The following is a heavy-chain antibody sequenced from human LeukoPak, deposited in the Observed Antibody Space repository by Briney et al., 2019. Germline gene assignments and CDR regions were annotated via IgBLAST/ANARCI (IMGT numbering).Heavy chain of an antibody. CDR3: AKRRSYSGYDIDY. CDR1: GFTFSNYA. D-gene: IGHD5-12*01. Sequence: PGGSLRLSCAASGFTFSNYAMTWVRQAPGKGLEWVSAITATSDTTYYVDSAKGRFTISRDNSKDTLYLQMNSLRAEDTALYYCAKRRSYSGYDIDYWGQGTLVTVSS. V-gene: IGHV3-23*01. CDR2: ITATSDTT. J-gene: IGHJ4*02.